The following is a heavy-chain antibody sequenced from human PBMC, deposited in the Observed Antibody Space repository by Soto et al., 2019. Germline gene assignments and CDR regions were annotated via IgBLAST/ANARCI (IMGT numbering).Heavy chain of an antibody. CDR2: IRATGGQT. CDR1: GFTFRNFV. CDR3: AQDRGWGVVSPSHDY. V-gene: IGHV3-23*01. D-gene: IGHD2-21*01. J-gene: IGHJ4*02. Sequence: EVQLLESGGAMVQPGGSLRLSCAASGFTFRNFVMSWVRQAPGKGLEWVSAIRATGGQTFYADSVKGRFTISRDNSKXMLYLQINSLRDEDTALYFCAQDRGWGVVSPSHDYWGQGTLVTVSS.